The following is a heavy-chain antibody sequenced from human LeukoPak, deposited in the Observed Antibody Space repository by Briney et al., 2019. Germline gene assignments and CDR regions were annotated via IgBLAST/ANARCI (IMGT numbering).Heavy chain of an antibody. V-gene: IGHV3-21*01. J-gene: IGHJ3*02. Sequence: GGCLRLSRAASGFTFSSYSMNWVRQAPGKGLEWGSSISSSSSYIYYADSVKGRFTISRDNAKNSLYLQMNSLRAEDTAVYYCARDSQELLGAFDIWGQGTMVPDSS. CDR2: ISSSSSYI. D-gene: IGHD1-26*01. CDR1: GFTFSSYS. CDR3: ARDSQELLGAFDI.